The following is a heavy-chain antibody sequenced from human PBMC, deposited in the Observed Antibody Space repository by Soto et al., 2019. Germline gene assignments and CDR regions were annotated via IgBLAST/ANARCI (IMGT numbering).Heavy chain of an antibody. J-gene: IGHJ5*02. CDR2: ISTGSTHV. CDR3: ARDSHILTTPAMGSEGFDP. D-gene: IGHD2-2*01. Sequence: PGGSLRLSCATSGFTFSSYAMNWVRQAPGKDLEWISSISTGSTHVYYADSVKGRFTISRDNAESSLFLQMNSLRAEDTAVYYCARDSHILTTPAMGSEGFDPWGQGTLVTVSS. CDR1: GFTFSSYA. V-gene: IGHV3-21*01.